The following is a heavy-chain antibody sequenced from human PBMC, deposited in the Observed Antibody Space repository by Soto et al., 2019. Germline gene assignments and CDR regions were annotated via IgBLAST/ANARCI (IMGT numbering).Heavy chain of an antibody. CDR3: VSGNAWGVILAS. D-gene: IGHD3-16*02. CDR1: GGSISSSHW. J-gene: IGHJ4*02. V-gene: IGHV4-4*02. CDR2: IYHSGST. Sequence: SETLSLTCAVAGGSISSSHWWGWVRQAPGKGLEWIGEIYHSGSTNYNPSLKSRITMSVDKSKNQFSVNLSSVTAADTAVYYCVSGNAWGVILASWGQGTLVTVSS.